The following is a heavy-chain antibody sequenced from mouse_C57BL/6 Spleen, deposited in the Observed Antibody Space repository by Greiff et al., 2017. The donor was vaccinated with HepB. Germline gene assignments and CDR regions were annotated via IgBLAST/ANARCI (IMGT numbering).Heavy chain of an antibody. J-gene: IGHJ3*01. V-gene: IGHV1-64*01. D-gene: IGHD2-4*01. CDR3: AAYDYDVGAWFAY. CDR2: IHPNSGST. CDR1: GYTFTSYW. Sequence: QVQLQQSGAELVKPGASVKLSCKASGYTFTSYWMHWVKQRPGQGLEWIGMIHPNSGSTNYNEKFKSKATLTVDKSSSTAYMQLSSLTSEDSAVYYGAAYDYDVGAWFAYWGQGTLVTVSA.